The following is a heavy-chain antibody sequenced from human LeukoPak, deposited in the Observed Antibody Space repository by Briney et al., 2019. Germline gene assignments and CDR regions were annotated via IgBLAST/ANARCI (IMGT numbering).Heavy chain of an antibody. CDR2: INHSGST. Sequence: PSETLSLTCAVYGGSFSGYYWSWIRQRPGKGREWIGEINHSGSTNYNPSLTSRVNISLDTSKNQFSLKLSCVTAADTAVYYCARGVHYCSSTSCYRYNWFDPWGQGTLVTVSS. CDR3: ARGVHYCSSTSCYRYNWFDP. J-gene: IGHJ5*02. V-gene: IGHV4-34*01. D-gene: IGHD2-2*02. CDR1: GGSFSGYY.